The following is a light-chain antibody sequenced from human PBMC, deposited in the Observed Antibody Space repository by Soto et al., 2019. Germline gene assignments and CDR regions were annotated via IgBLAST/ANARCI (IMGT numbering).Light chain of an antibody. J-gene: IGKJ1*01. CDR2: AAS. CDR3: LQDRNYPRT. Sequence: MTQSPLSLPVTSGEPASISCRSSQSLLHSNGYNYLDWYQQKAGKAPKLLIYAASSLQSGVPSRFSGSGSGTDFTLTISSLQPEDFAIYYCLQDRNYPRTFGQGTKVDIK. V-gene: IGKV1-6*02. CDR1: QSLLHSNGYNY.